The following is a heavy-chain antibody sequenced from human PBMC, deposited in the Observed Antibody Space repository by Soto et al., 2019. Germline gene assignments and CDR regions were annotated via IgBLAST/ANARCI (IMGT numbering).Heavy chain of an antibody. V-gene: IGHV4-31*03. CDR2: IYYSGST. D-gene: IGHD3-16*01. Sequence: QVQLQESGPGLVKPSQTLSLTCTVSGGSIISGGYYWSWIRQHPGKGLEWIGYIYYSGSTSYNPSLQSRVTLPVDPSKYQFSLKLSSVPAADAAVYYCAGEDGGGSDPRWFDPWGQGTLVTVSS. J-gene: IGHJ5*02. CDR3: AGEDGGGSDPRWFDP. CDR1: GGSIISGGYY.